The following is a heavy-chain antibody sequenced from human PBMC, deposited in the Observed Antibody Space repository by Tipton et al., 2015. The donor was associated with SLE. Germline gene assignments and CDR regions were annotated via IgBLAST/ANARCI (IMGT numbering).Heavy chain of an antibody. V-gene: IGHV1-18*01. D-gene: IGHD3-9*01. CDR2: INTYNGNT. CDR3: ARADVRYFDWLSAAGV. Sequence: QSGAEVKKPGASVKVSCKASGYTFTSYGISWVRQAPGQGLEWMGWINTYNGNTNYAQKLQDRVTMTTDTSTSTAYMELRSLSSDDTAVYYCARADVRYFDWLSAAGVWGQGTTVTVSS. CDR1: GYTFTSYG. J-gene: IGHJ6*02.